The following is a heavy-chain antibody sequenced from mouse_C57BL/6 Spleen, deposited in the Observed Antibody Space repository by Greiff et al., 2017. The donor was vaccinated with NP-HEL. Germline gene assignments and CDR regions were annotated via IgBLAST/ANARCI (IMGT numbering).Heavy chain of an antibody. CDR1: GFTFSSYA. CDR2: ISDGGSYT. Sequence: EVQVVESGGGLVKPGGSLKLSCAASGFTFSSYAMSWVRQTPEKRLEWVATISDGGSYTYYPDNVKGRFTISRDNAKNNLYLQMSHLKSEDTAMYYCARGGTTVVDRFAYWGQGTLVTVSA. D-gene: IGHD1-1*01. J-gene: IGHJ3*01. CDR3: ARGGTTVVDRFAY. V-gene: IGHV5-4*01.